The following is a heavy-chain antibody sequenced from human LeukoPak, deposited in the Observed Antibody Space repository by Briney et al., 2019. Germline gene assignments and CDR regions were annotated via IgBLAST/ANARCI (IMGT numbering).Heavy chain of an antibody. CDR1: GFTVSSNY. J-gene: IGHJ4*02. Sequence: GGSLRLSCAASGFTVSSNYMSWVRLAPGKGPEWVANIKEDGTQKYYVDSVRGRFTISRDNAENSLYLQMNSLRDEDTAVYYCAKTGERDYWGRGTLVTVSS. CDR2: IKEDGTQK. CDR3: AKTGERDY. V-gene: IGHV3-7*01. D-gene: IGHD7-27*01.